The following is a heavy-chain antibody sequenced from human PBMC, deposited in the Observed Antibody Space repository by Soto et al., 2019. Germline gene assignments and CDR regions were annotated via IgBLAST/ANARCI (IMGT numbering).Heavy chain of an antibody. Sequence: QVQLVESGGGVVQPGRSLRLSCAASGFTFSSYAMHWVRQAPGKGLEWVAVISYDGSNKYYADSVKGRFTISRDNSKITLYLQMNRLRAEDTAVYYCARVEESSSDYYGMDVWGQGTTLTVSS. CDR1: GFTFSSYA. V-gene: IGHV3-30-3*01. CDR3: ARVEESSSDYYGMDV. D-gene: IGHD6-6*01. CDR2: ISYDGSNK. J-gene: IGHJ6*02.